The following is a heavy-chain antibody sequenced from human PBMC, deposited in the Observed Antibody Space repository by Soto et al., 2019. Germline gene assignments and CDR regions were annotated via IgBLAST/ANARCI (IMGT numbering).Heavy chain of an antibody. V-gene: IGHV3-30*18. CDR3: VKDRGRGSYPGGAFDH. D-gene: IGHD1-26*01. CDR2: ISFDGSNQ. J-gene: IGHJ4*02. CDR1: GFSFRSFG. Sequence: QMQLVESGGGVVQPGRSLRLSCGASGFSFRSFGMHWVRQSPAKGLEWLAIISFDGSNQYYADSVKGQFIISRDNSKNTVYLEMNNLRPEDTAVYYCVKDRGRGSYPGGAFDHWGLGTLVTVSS.